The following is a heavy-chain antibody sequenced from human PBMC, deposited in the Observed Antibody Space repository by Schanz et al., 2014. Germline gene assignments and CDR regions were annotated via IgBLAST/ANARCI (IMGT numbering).Heavy chain of an antibody. CDR1: GYTFTSYG. J-gene: IGHJ4*02. D-gene: IGHD6-13*01. CDR3: ARDGEAAADCDY. CDR2: ISAYNGHT. V-gene: IGHV1-18*01. Sequence: QGQLVQSGAEVQKPGSSVKASCKASGYTFTSYGITRVRQAPGKGLEWMGWISAYNGHTTYAQEFQGRVTMTTDTSTSTAYMELRSLISDDTAVYYCARDGEAAADCDYWGQGTLVTVSS.